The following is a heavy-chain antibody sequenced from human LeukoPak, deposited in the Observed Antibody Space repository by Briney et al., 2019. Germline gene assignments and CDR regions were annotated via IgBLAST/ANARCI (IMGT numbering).Heavy chain of an antibody. CDR2: IRYDGSNK. V-gene: IGHV3-30*02. D-gene: IGHD6-13*01. CDR1: GFTFSSYG. Sequence: GGSLRLSCAASGFTFSSYGMHWVRQAPGKGLEWVAFIRYDGSNKYYADSVKGRFTISRDNSKNTLYLQMNSLRAEDTALYYCARRVDGVAAAGTTYFDYWGQGTLVTVSS. CDR3: ARRVDGVAAAGTTYFDY. J-gene: IGHJ4*02.